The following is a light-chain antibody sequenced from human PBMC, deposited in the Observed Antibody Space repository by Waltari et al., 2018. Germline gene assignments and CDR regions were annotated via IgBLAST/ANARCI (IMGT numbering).Light chain of an antibody. Sequence: DIVLTQSPDSLAVSLGERAPIKCRSSQSVLSSSNNRNYLGWYQQKPGPPPKLLISWASTREFGVPDRFSGSGSGTDFTLTISSLQAEDVALYYCQQCYTFPYTFGQGTKLELK. V-gene: IGKV4-1*01. CDR2: WAS. CDR1: QSVLSSSNNRNY. CDR3: QQCYTFPYT. J-gene: IGKJ2*01.